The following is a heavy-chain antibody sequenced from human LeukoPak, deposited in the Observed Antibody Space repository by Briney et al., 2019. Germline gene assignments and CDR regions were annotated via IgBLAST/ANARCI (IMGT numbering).Heavy chain of an antibody. Sequence: GRSLRLSCAASGFTLSSYAMHWVRQAPGKGLEWVAVISYDGSNKYYADSVKGRFTISRDNSKNTLYLQMNSLRAEDTAVYYCARDDDFWSGYSPGDWGQGTLVTVSS. CDR1: GFTLSSYA. V-gene: IGHV3-30-3*01. D-gene: IGHD3-3*01. J-gene: IGHJ4*02. CDR2: ISYDGSNK. CDR3: ARDDDFWSGYSPGD.